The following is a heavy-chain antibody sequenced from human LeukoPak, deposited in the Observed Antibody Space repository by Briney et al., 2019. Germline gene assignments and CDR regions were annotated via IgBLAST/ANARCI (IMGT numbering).Heavy chain of an antibody. Sequence: GGSLRLSCAASGFTFSSYAMSWVSQAPGKGLEWVSATSGSGGSTYYADSVKARYSSSRANSKNMLYLQIHSLGAYDSAVYSCAKDDMAYNSGWEFDYWGQGTLVTVSS. CDR3: AKDDMAYNSGWEFDY. V-gene: IGHV3-23*01. CDR2: TSGSGGST. CDR1: GFTFSSYA. D-gene: IGHD6-19*01. J-gene: IGHJ4*02.